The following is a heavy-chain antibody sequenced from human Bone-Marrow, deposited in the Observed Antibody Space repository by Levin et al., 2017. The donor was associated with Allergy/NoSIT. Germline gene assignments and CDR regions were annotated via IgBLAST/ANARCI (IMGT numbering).Heavy chain of an antibody. CDR1: GFTFSSYA. CDR2: IVGSGDRT. CDR3: AREKTHEPYYFDY. Sequence: GGSLRLSCAASGFTFSSYALSWVHQAPGKGLEWVSGIVGSGDRTFYADSVKGRFTISRDNSKNTLYLQMNRLRAEDTAVYYCAREKTHEPYYFDYWGPGSLVTVSS. V-gene: IGHV3-23*01. J-gene: IGHJ4*02.